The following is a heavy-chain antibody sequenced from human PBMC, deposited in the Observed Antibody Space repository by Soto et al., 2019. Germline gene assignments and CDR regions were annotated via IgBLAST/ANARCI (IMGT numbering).Heavy chain of an antibody. J-gene: IGHJ4*02. CDR3: AVTYCRDNSCPRDFDF. V-gene: IGHV1-69*02. D-gene: IGHD2-21*01. CDR2: FIPILDRE. CDR1: GGTFNTYT. Sequence: QVQVVQSGAEVKKPESSVKVSCKPSGGTFNTYTVNWVRLAPGHGLEWMGRFIPILDRENYAQKFQDRVTITADRSSFTAYMELNSLTSDDTAVYYCAVTYCRDNSCPRDFDFWGPGTRVTVSS.